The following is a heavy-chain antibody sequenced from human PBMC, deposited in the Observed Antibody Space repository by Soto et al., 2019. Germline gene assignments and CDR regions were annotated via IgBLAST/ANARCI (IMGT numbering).Heavy chain of an antibody. D-gene: IGHD3-10*01. J-gene: IGHJ6*02. Sequence: GASVKVSCKASGYTFTSYGISWVRQAPGQGLEWMGWISAYNGNTNYAQKLQGRVTMTTDTSTSTAYMELRSLRSDDTAVYYCAREGHYGSGSYYKPYYYGMDFWGQGTTVTVSS. V-gene: IGHV1-18*01. CDR2: ISAYNGNT. CDR1: GYTFTSYG. CDR3: AREGHYGSGSYYKPYYYGMDF.